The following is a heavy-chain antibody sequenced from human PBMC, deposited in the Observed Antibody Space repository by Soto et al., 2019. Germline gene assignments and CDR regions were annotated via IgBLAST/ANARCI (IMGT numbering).Heavy chain of an antibody. CDR1: GYTFTSNG. J-gene: IGHJ4*02. CDR3: ARSSKGYCANGVCLGAYDY. V-gene: IGHV1-18*01. Sequence: QVQLVQSGAEVKKPGASVKVSCKASGYTFTSNGISWVRQAPGQGLEWLGWISTYNGNTDNAQKLQGRVTMTTDTSTSTAYMELRSLRSDDTAMYYCARSSKGYCANGVCLGAYDYWGQGTLVTVSS. CDR2: ISTYNGNT. D-gene: IGHD2-8*01.